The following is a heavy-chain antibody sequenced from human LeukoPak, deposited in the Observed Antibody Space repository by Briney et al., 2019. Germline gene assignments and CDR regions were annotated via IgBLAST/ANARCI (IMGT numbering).Heavy chain of an antibody. CDR3: ASESYSTHYYYGMDV. D-gene: IGHD4-11*01. CDR2: ISISGSAK. J-gene: IGHJ6*01. V-gene: IGHV3-48*03. Sequence: SGGSLSLSCAASGFTFSSYEMNWHRQAPGKGREWGSYISISGSAKYYEDSVKGRFTISRDNAKNSLYLQRHSLGAEATAVYYCASESYSTHYYYGMDVWGQGSKVTVCS. CDR1: GFTFSSYE.